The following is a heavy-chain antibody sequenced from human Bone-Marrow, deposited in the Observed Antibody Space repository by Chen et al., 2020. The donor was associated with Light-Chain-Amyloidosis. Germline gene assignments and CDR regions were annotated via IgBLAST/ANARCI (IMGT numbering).Heavy chain of an antibody. J-gene: IGHJ6*02. V-gene: IGHV4-34*01. Sequence: VQLQQWGAGLLKPSETLSLTGAVYGGSFSGYYWSWIRQPPGKGREWIGEINHSGSTNYNPSLKSRVTISVDTSKNQFSLKLSSVTAADTAVYYCARGRAYYGMDVWGQGTTVTVSS. CDR1: GGSFSGYY. CDR2: INHSGST. CDR3: ARGRAYYGMDV.